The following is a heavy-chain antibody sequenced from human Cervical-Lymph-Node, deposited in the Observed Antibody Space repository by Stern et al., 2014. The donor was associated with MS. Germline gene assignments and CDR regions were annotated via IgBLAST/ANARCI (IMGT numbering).Heavy chain of an antibody. V-gene: IGHV4-31*03. CDR2: IYYSGST. CDR1: GGSISSGGYY. Sequence: QVQLQESGPGLVKPSQTLSLTCTVSGGSISSGGYYWSWIRQHPGKGLEWLGYIYYSGSTYYNPSLKSRVTISVDTSKNQFSLKLSSVTAADTAVYYCARTSYDFWSGYYAFDYWGQGTLVTVSS. D-gene: IGHD3-3*01. CDR3: ARTSYDFWSGYYAFDY. J-gene: IGHJ4*02.